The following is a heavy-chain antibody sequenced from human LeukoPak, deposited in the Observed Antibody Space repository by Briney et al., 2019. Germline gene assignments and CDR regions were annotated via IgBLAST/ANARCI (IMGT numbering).Heavy chain of an antibody. J-gene: IGHJ4*02. CDR2: ISAYNGNT. CDR1: GYTFTSYG. Sequence: ASVKVSCKASGYTFTSYGISWVRQAPGQGLEWMGWISAYNGNTNYARKLQGRVTMTTDTSTSTAYMELRSLRSDDTAVYYCARDNTMVRGVIMLGYFDYWGQETLVTVSS. V-gene: IGHV1-18*01. D-gene: IGHD3-10*01. CDR3: ARDNTMVRGVIMLGYFDY.